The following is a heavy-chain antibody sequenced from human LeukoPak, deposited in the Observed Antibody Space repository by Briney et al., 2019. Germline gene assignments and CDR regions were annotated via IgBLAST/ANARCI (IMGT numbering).Heavy chain of an antibody. CDR2: IYPGDSET. J-gene: IGHJ4*02. Sequence: GESLKISCKASGYNFFRYWIGWVRQMPGKGLEWMGIIYPGDSETRYSPSFQGQVTFSVDNSISTAYLQWSSLKASDTATYYCTRHEGRLAAAGTDYWGQGTLVTVSS. V-gene: IGHV5-51*01. CDR3: TRHEGRLAAAGTDY. CDR1: GYNFFRYW. D-gene: IGHD6-13*01.